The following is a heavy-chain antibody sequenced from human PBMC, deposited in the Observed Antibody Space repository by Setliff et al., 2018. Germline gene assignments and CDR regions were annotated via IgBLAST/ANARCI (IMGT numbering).Heavy chain of an antibody. J-gene: IGHJ4*02. CDR2: IYYSGST. D-gene: IGHD3-3*01. CDR3: ARRTEYYNFWSGYYDY. V-gene: IGHV4-39*07. Sequence: KPSETLSLTCTVSGGSISSSSYYWGWNRKPPGKGLEWIGSIYYSGSTYYNPPLKSRVTISVDTSKNQFSLKLSSVTAADTAVYYCARRTEYYNFWSGYYDYWGQGTLFTVSS. CDR1: GGSISSSSYY.